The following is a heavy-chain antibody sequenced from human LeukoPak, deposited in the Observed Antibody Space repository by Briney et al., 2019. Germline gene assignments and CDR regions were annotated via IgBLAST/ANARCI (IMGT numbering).Heavy chain of an antibody. D-gene: IGHD6-6*01. CDR1: GFTFSSYA. V-gene: IGHV3-23*01. CDR2: ISGSGGST. CDR3: AKDRRKYSCSSGDY. J-gene: IGHJ4*02. Sequence: PGGSLRLSCAASGFTFSSYAMSWVRQAPGKGLEWVSAISGSGGSTYYAGSVKGRFTISRDNSKNTLYLQRNRLRAEDTAVYYSAKDRRKYSCSSGDYWGQGTLVTVSS.